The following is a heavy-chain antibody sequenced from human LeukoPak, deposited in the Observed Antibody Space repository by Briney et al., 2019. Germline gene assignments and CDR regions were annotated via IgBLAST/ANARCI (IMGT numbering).Heavy chain of an antibody. CDR3: AKDPGYSSGSPYFDY. CDR2: ISWNSGSI. Sequence: GGSLRLSCAASGFTFDDYAMHWVRQAPGKGLEWVSGISWNSGSIGYADSVKGRFTISRDNAMNSLYLQMNSLRAEDTALYYCAKDPGYSSGSPYFDYWGQGTLVTVSS. V-gene: IGHV3-9*01. CDR1: GFTFDDYA. J-gene: IGHJ4*02. D-gene: IGHD6-19*01.